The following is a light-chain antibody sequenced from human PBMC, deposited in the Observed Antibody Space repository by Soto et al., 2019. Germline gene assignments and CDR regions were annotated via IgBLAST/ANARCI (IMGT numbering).Light chain of an antibody. CDR1: QSVRSN. CDR2: GAS. V-gene: IGKV3-15*01. CDR3: QQNGGSPHLT. Sequence: EIVMAQSPATLSVSPGERATLSCRASQSVRSNLAWYQQKAGQAPRLLIYGASTRATGIPARFSGSGSRTEFTLTISRLEPKDFAVYYCQQNGGSPHLTFGGGTKVEI. J-gene: IGKJ4*01.